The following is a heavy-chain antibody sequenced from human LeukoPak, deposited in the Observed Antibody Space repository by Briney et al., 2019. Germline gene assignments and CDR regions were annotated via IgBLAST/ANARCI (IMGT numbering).Heavy chain of an antibody. J-gene: IGHJ6*04. D-gene: IGHD3-10*01. CDR1: GFTFSSYA. CDR2: ISYDGSNK. CDR3: ARVYYYGSGTPTEGYYYYGMDV. Sequence: GRSLRLSCAASGFTFSSYAMHWVRQAPGKGLEWVAVISYDGSNKYYADFVKGRFTISRDNSKNTLYLQMNSLRAEDTAAYYCARVYYYGSGTPTEGYYYYGMDVWGKGTTVTVSS. V-gene: IGHV3-30*04.